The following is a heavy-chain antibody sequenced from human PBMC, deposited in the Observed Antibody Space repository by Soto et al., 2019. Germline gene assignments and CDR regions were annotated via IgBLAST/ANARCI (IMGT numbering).Heavy chain of an antibody. CDR3: ARGRVGATMINDY. Sequence: GGSLRLSCAASGFTFSSYGMHWVRQAPGKGLEWVAVIWYDGSNKYYADSVKGRFTISRDNSKNTLYLQMNSLRAEDTAVYYCARGRVGATMINDYWGQGTLVTVSS. CDR1: GFTFSSYG. J-gene: IGHJ4*02. V-gene: IGHV3-33*01. CDR2: IWYDGSNK. D-gene: IGHD1-26*01.